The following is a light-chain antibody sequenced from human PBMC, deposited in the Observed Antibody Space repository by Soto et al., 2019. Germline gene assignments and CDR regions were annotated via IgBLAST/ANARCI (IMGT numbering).Light chain of an antibody. V-gene: IGKV3-20*01. Sequence: ESVLTQSPGTLSMSPGERATLSCRASQSVSSSYSAWYQQKPGQAPRLLIYGASSRATGIPDRFSGSGSGKDFTRTISRLEPEDFAVYYWQQYGSSPFTFGPGTKVDIK. J-gene: IGKJ3*01. CDR1: QSVSSSY. CDR2: GAS. CDR3: QQYGSSPFT.